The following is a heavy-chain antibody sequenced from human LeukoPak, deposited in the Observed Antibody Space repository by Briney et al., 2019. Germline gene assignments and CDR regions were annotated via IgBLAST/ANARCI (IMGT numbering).Heavy chain of an antibody. Sequence: GGSLRLSCAASGFTFSSYWMHWVRHAPGKGLVWVSRLKSDGSSTSYADSVKGRFTISRDNAKNTLYLQMNSLRAEDTAVYYCARGYSSSRYNWFDPWGQGTLVTVSS. J-gene: IGHJ5*02. CDR3: ARGYSSSRYNWFDP. V-gene: IGHV3-74*01. CDR2: LKSDGSST. D-gene: IGHD6-13*01. CDR1: GFTFSSYW.